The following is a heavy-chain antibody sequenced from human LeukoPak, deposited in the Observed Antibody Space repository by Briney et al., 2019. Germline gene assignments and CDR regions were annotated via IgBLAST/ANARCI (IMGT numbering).Heavy chain of an antibody. V-gene: IGHV4-34*01. D-gene: IGHD5-12*01. Sequence: SETLSLTCAVYGRSFSGYYWSWIRQPPGKGLEWIGEINHSGSTNYNPSLKSRVTISVDTSKNQFSLKLSSVTAADTAVYYCAREREDGYHPHFDYWGQGTLVTVSS. J-gene: IGHJ4*02. CDR1: GRSFSGYY. CDR2: INHSGST. CDR3: AREREDGYHPHFDY.